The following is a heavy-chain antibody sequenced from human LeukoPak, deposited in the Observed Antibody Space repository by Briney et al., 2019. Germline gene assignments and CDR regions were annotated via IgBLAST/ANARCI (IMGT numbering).Heavy chain of an antibody. J-gene: IGHJ4*02. V-gene: IGHV4-34*01. Sequence: PSETLSLTCAVYGGSFSGYYWSWIRQPPGKGLEWIGEINHSGSTNYNPSLKSRVTISVGTSKNQFSLKLSSVTAADTAVYYCARAYRRRGSYFDYWGQGTLVTVSS. CDR2: INHSGST. CDR1: GGSFSGYY. CDR3: ARAYRRRGSYFDY. D-gene: IGHD1-26*01.